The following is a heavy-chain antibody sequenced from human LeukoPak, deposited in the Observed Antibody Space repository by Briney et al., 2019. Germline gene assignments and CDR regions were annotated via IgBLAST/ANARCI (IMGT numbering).Heavy chain of an antibody. J-gene: IGHJ6*02. V-gene: IGHV4-34*01. D-gene: IGHD3-16*01. CDR2: INHSGST. Sequence: PSETLSLTCAVYGGSFSGYYWSWIRQPPGKGLEWIGEINHSGSTNYNPSLKSRVTISAGTSKNQFSLKLSSVTAADTAVYYCARPGGGYYGMDVWGQGTTVTVSS. CDR3: ARPGGGYYGMDV. CDR1: GGSFSGYY.